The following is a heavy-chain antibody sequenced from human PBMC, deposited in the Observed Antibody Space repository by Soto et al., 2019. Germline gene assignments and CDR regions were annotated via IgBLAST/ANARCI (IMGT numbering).Heavy chain of an antibody. D-gene: IGHD3-10*01. CDR1: GYTFTGYY. Sequence: ASVKVSCKASGYTFTGYYMHWVRQAPGQGLEWMGWINPNSGGTNYAQKFQGWVTMPRDRSISTAYMELSRLRSDDTAVYYCARDLGTGGYYGSGSYYNPTNWFDPWGQGTLVTVSS. J-gene: IGHJ5*02. CDR3: ARDLGTGGYYGSGSYYNPTNWFDP. CDR2: INPNSGGT. V-gene: IGHV1-2*04.